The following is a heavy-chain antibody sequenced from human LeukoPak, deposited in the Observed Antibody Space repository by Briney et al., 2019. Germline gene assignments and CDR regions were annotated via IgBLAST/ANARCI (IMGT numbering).Heavy chain of an antibody. Sequence: GGSLRLSCAASGFTFSSYWMHSVRQAPGKGLVWFSRINTDGSSRTYADSVKGRFTTSRDNAKNTLYLQMNSPRAEDTAVYYCARGDYDSSGYYPFDYWGRGTLVTVSS. CDR3: ARGDYDSSGYYPFDY. J-gene: IGHJ4*02. CDR1: GFTFSSYW. V-gene: IGHV3-74*01. D-gene: IGHD3-22*01. CDR2: INTDGSSR.